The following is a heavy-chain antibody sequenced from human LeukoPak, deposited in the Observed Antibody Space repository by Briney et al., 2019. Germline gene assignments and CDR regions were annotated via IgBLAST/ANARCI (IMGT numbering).Heavy chain of an antibody. CDR3: ARGPLSRIAARPCSRFDP. Sequence: ASVKVSCKASGYTFTGYYIHWLRQAPGQGLEWMGWINPSSGGTHYSQKFQGRVTMTTDTSISIVFMELSRLRSDDTAVYSCARGPLSRIAARPCSRFDPWGQGTLVTVSS. J-gene: IGHJ5*02. CDR1: GYTFTGYY. D-gene: IGHD6-6*01. V-gene: IGHV1-2*02. CDR2: INPSSGGT.